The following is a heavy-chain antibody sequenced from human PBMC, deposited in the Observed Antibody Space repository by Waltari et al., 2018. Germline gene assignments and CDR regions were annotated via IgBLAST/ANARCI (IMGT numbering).Heavy chain of an antibody. CDR1: GGSFSGYY. CDR3: ARVSYSSGWYAGTNAFDI. Sequence: QVQLQQWGAGLLKPSETLSLPCAVYGGSFSGYYWSWIRQPPGQGLEWIGEINHSGSTNYNPSLKSRVTISVDTSKNQFSLKLSSVTAADTAVYYCARVSYSSGWYAGTNAFDIWGQGTLVTVSS. D-gene: IGHD6-19*01. CDR2: INHSGST. J-gene: IGHJ4*02. V-gene: IGHV4-34*01.